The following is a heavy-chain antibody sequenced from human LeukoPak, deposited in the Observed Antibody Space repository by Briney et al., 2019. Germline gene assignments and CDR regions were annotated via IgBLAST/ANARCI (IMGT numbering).Heavy chain of an antibody. D-gene: IGHD2-2*01. V-gene: IGHV5-51*01. J-gene: IGHJ4*02. CDR1: GYSFSTYW. CDR3: ARAGYCSSTSCFAFDY. Sequence: GESLKVSCKGSGYSFSTYWIGWVRQMPGKGLEWMGIIYPGDSDTRYSPSFQGQVTISADKSINTAYLQWSSLKASDTAMYYCARAGYCSSTSCFAFDYWGQGTLVTVSS. CDR2: IYPGDSDT.